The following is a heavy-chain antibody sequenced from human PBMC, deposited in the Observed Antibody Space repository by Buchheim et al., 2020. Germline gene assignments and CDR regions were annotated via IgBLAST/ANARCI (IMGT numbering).Heavy chain of an antibody. CDR2: IYYSAST. V-gene: IGHV4-30-4*01. Sequence: QVQLQESGPGLVKPSQTLSLTCTVSGGSISSGDYYWSWIRQPPGKGLEWFGYIYYSASTYYNPSLKRRVTISVDTSKNQFSLKLSSVTAADTAVYYCAREPPVVRGVDYYYYGMDVWGQGTT. J-gene: IGHJ6*02. D-gene: IGHD3-10*01. CDR3: AREPPVVRGVDYYYYGMDV. CDR1: GGSISSGDYY.